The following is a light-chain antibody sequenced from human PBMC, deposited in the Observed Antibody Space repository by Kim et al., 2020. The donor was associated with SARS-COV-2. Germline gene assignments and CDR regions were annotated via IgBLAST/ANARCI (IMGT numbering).Light chain of an antibody. CDR3: SSYAGTNNVL. CDR2: EVD. Sequence: GQSVTISCTGTSSDIGNYNYVSWYQQHPGKAPNLVIYEVDKRPSGVPDRFSASKSGNPAFLTVYGLQTEDEADYHCSSYAGTNNVLFGGGTQLTVL. CDR1: SSDIGNYNY. V-gene: IGLV2-8*01. J-gene: IGLJ3*02.